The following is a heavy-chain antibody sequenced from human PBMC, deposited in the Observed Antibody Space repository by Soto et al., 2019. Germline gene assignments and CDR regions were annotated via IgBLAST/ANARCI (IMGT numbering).Heavy chain of an antibody. J-gene: IGHJ6*02. V-gene: IGHV4-39*01. CDR1: GGSISSISYY. Sequence: PETLPHTYPVSGGSISSISYYWVWIRQPPGKGLEWIGSIYYSGSTYYNPSLKSRVTISVDTSKNQFSLKLSSVTAADTAVYYCARHTPQGYDFRSGYYVNYYGMDVWGQGTTVT. CDR3: ARHTPQGYDFRSGYYVNYYGMDV. D-gene: IGHD3-3*01. CDR2: IYYSGST.